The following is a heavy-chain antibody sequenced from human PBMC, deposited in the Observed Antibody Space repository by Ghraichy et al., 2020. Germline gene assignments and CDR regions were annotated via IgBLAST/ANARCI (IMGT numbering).Heavy chain of an antibody. J-gene: IGHJ5*02. V-gene: IGHV1-69*13. CDR1: GGTFSSYA. Sequence: SVKVSCKASGGTFSSYAISWVRQAPGQGLGWMGGLIPIFGTSNSAQKFPGRVTITADESTSPSYMELSSLRSEDTAVYYWARSGQLRFDPWGQGTLVTVSS. CDR2: LIPIFGTS. D-gene: IGHD6-6*01. CDR3: ARSGQLRFDP.